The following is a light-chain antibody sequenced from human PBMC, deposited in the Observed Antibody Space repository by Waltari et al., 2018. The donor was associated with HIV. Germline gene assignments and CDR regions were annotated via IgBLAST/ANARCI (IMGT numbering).Light chain of an antibody. J-gene: IGKJ4*01. CDR1: QSIGNY. V-gene: IGKV1-39*01. CDR2: AAS. CDR3: QQSYNTPLT. Sequence: DIQMTQSPSSLSASVGDRVTITCRASQSIGNYLNWYQQKPGKAPRLLIFAASSFQSGVPSRFSGSGSGTHFTLTITSLQPEDFAIYYCQQSYNTPLTFGGGTKVEIK.